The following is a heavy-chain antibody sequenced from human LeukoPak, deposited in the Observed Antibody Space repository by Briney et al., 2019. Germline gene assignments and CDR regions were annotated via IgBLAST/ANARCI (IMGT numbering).Heavy chain of an antibody. D-gene: IGHD3-10*01. CDR2: IYYSGST. J-gene: IGHJ5*02. Sequence: SETLSLTCTVSGGSISSSSYYWGWIRQPPGKGLEWIGSIYYSGSTYYNPSLKSRVTISVDTSKNQFSLKLSSVTAADTAVYYCARRGLNYYGSGSYYRLNGWFDPWGQGTLVTVSS. CDR3: ARRGLNYYGSGSYYRLNGWFDP. V-gene: IGHV4-39*01. CDR1: GGSISSSSYY.